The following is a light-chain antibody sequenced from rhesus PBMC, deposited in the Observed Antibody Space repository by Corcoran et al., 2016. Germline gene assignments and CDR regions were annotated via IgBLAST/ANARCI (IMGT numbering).Light chain of an antibody. V-gene: IGKV1-36*02. CDR2: AAS. J-gene: IGKJ3*01. Sequence: DIQMTQSPSSLSASVGDRVTIHCRASQGISDYLSWYQQKPGKASKRLIYAASSLESGVPSRFSGRGAGTDFTLTIRSLQPEDFAAYISLQGYSTPFTFGPVTKLDIE. CDR1: QGISDY. CDR3: LQGYSTPFT.